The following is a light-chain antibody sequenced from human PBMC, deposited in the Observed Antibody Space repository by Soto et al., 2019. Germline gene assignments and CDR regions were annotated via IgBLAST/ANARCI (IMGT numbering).Light chain of an antibody. V-gene: IGKV1-39*01. J-gene: IGKJ1*01. Sequence: DIQMTQSPSSLSASVGDRVTITCRASQSISSYLNWYQQKPGKAPKLLIYAASSLQSGVPSRFSGSGSGTDFTLTITSLQPEDSATSYGQQSYSTPWTFGQGTKVEIK. CDR3: QQSYSTPWT. CDR2: AAS. CDR1: QSISSY.